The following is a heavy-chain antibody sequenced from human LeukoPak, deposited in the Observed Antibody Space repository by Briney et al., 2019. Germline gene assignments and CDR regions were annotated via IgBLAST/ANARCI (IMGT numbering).Heavy chain of an antibody. Sequence: PGGSLRLSCAASGFTFDDYGMSWVRQAPGKGLEWVSGIDRNGDSTGYADSVEGRFTISRDNAKNSLYLQMDSLRAEDTALYYCARDHKGEDGANAFDIWGHGTMVTASS. CDR3: ARDHKGEDGANAFDI. D-gene: IGHD5-24*01. CDR2: IDRNGDST. CDR1: GFTFDDYG. V-gene: IGHV3-20*04. J-gene: IGHJ3*02.